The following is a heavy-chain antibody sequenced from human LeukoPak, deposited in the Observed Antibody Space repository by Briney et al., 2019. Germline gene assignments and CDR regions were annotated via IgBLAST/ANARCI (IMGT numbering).Heavy chain of an antibody. CDR2: ISGGGGSI. CDR1: GFTFGTYA. V-gene: IGHV3-23*01. J-gene: IGHJ2*01. D-gene: IGHD6-19*01. Sequence: GGSLRLSCAVSGFTFGTYAMSWVRQAPGKGLEWVSAISGGGGSIYYADSVKGRFTISRDNSKNTLYLQMNSLRAEDTAVYYCARSEAVAWSFDLWGRGTLVTVSS. CDR3: ARSEAVAWSFDL.